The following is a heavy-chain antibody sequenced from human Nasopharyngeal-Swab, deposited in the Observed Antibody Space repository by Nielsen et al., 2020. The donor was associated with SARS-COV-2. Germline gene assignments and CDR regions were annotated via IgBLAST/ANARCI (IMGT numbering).Heavy chain of an antibody. J-gene: IGHJ6*03. CDR1: GFTFSSYS. V-gene: IGHV3-21*04. CDR2: ISSSSSYI. CDR3: ARDKGDGYNSDYYYMDV. D-gene: IGHD5-24*01. Sequence: GESLKISCAASGFTFSSYSMNWVRQAPGKGLEWVSSISSSSSYIYYADSVKGRFTISRDNAKNSLYLQMNSLRAEVTAVYYCARDKGDGYNSDYYYMDVWGKGTTVTVSS.